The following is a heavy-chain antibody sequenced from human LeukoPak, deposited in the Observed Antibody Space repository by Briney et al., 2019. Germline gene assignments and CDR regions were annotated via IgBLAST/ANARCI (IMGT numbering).Heavy chain of an antibody. CDR1: GDSISTYY. Sequence: SETLSLTCTVSGDSISTYYWSWIRQPPGKELEWIGYIYYSGNTNYNPSLKSRVTISVDTSKNQFSLKLSSVTAADTAVYYCARGRGHYYYHGMDVWGQGTTVTVSS. V-gene: IGHV4-59*01. CDR3: ARGRGHYYYHGMDV. J-gene: IGHJ6*02. CDR2: IYYSGNT. D-gene: IGHD3-10*01.